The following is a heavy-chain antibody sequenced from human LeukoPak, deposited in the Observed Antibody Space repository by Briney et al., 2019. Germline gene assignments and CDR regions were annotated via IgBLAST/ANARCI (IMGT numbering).Heavy chain of an antibody. V-gene: IGHV4-39*02. Sequence: SETLSLTCTISGGSISSISYYWAWIRQPPGKGLEWIGSVYYGRSPYFNPSLESRATISVDTSKNHFSLKMSSVTAADTAVYYCARSSGTGTFSYWGQGTLVTVSS. CDR3: ARSSGTGTFSY. J-gene: IGHJ4*02. D-gene: IGHD6-25*01. CDR2: VYYGRSP. CDR1: GGSISSISYY.